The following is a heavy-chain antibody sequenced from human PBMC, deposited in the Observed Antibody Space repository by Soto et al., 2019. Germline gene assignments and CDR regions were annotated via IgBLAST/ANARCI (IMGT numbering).Heavy chain of an antibody. CDR3: AQDPNYYDTLYFKH. J-gene: IGHJ1*01. CDR1: GFTFSSYG. CDR2: ISYDGSNK. Sequence: QVQLVESGGGVVQPGRSLRLSCAASGFTFSSYGMHWVRQAPGKGLEWVAVISYDGSNKYYADYVKGRFTISIDNSKNTMYLQMNSLRAEDTAVYYCAQDPNYYDTLYFKHWGQGTLVTVSS. D-gene: IGHD3-22*01. V-gene: IGHV3-30*18.